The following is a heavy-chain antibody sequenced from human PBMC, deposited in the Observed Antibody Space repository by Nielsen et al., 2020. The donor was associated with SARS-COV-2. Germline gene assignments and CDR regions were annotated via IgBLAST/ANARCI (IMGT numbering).Heavy chain of an antibody. V-gene: IGHV3-43*01. CDR3: AKGGGGYYVGEYFQH. D-gene: IGHD3-22*01. Sequence: GGSLRLSCAASGFTFDDYTMHWVRQAPGKGLEWVSLISWDSGSTYYADSVKGRFTISRDNSKNSLYLQMNSLRTEDTALYYCAKGGGGYYVGEYFQHWGQGTLVTVSS. CDR1: GFTFDDYT. J-gene: IGHJ1*01. CDR2: ISWDSGST.